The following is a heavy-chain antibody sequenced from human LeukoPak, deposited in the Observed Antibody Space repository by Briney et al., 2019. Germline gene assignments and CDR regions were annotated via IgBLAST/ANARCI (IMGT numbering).Heavy chain of an antibody. V-gene: IGHV3-30*03. D-gene: IGHD2-21*02. CDR3: ARATAYYMDV. J-gene: IGHJ6*03. CDR1: GISFNNFV. Sequence: GGSLRLSCAASGISFNNFVLHWVRQAPGKGLEWVAVISYDGRHKYYADSVKGRFTISRDNSKNTLYLQMNSLRAEDTAVYYCARATAYYMDVWGKGTPVTISS. CDR2: ISYDGRHK.